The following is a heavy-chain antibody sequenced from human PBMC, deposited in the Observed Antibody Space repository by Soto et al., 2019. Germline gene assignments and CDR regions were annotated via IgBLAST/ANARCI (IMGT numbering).Heavy chain of an antibody. J-gene: IGHJ6*02. Sequence: GASVKVSCKASGYTFTGYYMHWVRQAPGQGLEWMGWINPNSGGTNYAQKFQGWVTMTRDTSISTAYMELSRLRSDDTAVYYCARESSGYVVGGYYGMDVWGQGTTVTVSS. D-gene: IGHD5-12*01. CDR1: GYTFTGYY. V-gene: IGHV1-2*04. CDR2: INPNSGGT. CDR3: ARESSGYVVGGYYGMDV.